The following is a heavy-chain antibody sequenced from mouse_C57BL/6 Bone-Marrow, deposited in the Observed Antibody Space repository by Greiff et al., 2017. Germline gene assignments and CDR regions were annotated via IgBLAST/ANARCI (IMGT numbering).Heavy chain of an antibody. CDR2: ISDGGSYT. CDR3: ATGYFDV. D-gene: IGHD3-2*01. Sequence: EVKLLESGGGLVKPGGSLKLSCAASGFTFSSYAMSWVRQTPEKRLEWVATISDGGSYTYYPDNVKGRFTISKDNAKNNLYLQLRHLKSEDTAMYYCATGYFDVWGTGTTVTVSS. J-gene: IGHJ1*03. V-gene: IGHV5-4*03. CDR1: GFTFSSYA.